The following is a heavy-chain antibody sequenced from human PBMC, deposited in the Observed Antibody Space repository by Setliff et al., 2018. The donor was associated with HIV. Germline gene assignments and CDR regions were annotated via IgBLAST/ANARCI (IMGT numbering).Heavy chain of an antibody. D-gene: IGHD2-8*01. CDR1: GFTFSDFW. CDR3: ARVLLRTNPLYGVASNWFDP. J-gene: IGHJ5*02. V-gene: IGHV3-7*03. CDR2: ISPEGNKK. Sequence: GGSLRLSCAASGFTFSDFWMYWVRQAPGEGLEWVANISPEGNKKYYVGSVKGRFTSSRDNAKSSLFLQMSGLRPEDTAVYYCARVLLRTNPLYGVASNWFDPWGQGTLVTVSS.